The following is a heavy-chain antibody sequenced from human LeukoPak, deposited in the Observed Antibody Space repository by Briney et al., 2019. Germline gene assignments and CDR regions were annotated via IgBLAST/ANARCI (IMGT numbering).Heavy chain of an antibody. CDR2: IKQDGSEK. CDR1: GFTFSSYA. CDR3: ARDRAVVVPAAINYYYGMDV. D-gene: IGHD2-2*01. J-gene: IGHJ6*02. Sequence: PGGSLRLSCAASGFTFSSYAMSWVRQAPGKGLEWVANIKQDGSEKYYVDSVKGRFTISRDNAKNSLYLQMNSLRAEDTAVYYCARDRAVVVPAAINYYYGMDVWGQGTTVTVSS. V-gene: IGHV3-7*01.